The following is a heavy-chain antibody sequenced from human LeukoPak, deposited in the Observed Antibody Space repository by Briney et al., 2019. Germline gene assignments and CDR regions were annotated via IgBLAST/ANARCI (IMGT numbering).Heavy chain of an antibody. V-gene: IGHV3-30-3*01. CDR2: IYPDGITK. D-gene: IGHD6-19*01. J-gene: IGHJ4*02. Sequence: PGETLRLSCAASGFTFSDYAMHWVRQAPGKGLEWVALIYPDGITKYYAYSVKGRFTISRDNSKNTLYLQMISLRPEDTAFYYCARDVSGRYYFDYWGQGTLVTVSS. CDR1: GFTFSDYA. CDR3: ARDVSGRYYFDY.